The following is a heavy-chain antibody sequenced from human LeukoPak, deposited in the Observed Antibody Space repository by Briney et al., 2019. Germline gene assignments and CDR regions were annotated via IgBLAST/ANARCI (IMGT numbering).Heavy chain of an antibody. V-gene: IGHV1-2*02. Sequence: ASVKVSCKSSGFTFTAYYMRWVRQAPGQRLEWMGWINPNSGGTNYAQKFQGRVTMTRDTSISTAYMELSRLRSDDTAVYYCAREHLDIVATITPDYWGQGTLVTVSS. J-gene: IGHJ4*02. D-gene: IGHD5-12*01. CDR3: AREHLDIVATITPDY. CDR1: GFTFTAYY. CDR2: INPNSGGT.